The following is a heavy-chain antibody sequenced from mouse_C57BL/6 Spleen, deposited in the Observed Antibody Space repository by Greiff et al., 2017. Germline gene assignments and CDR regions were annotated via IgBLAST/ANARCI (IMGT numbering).Heavy chain of an antibody. CDR1: GFNIKDYY. V-gene: IGHV14-1*01. J-gene: IGHJ2*01. CDR3: TTFYSNYGSYFDY. D-gene: IGHD2-5*01. CDR2: IDPEDGDT. Sequence: PLQQSGAELVRPGASVKLSCTASGFNIKDYYMHWVKQRPEQGLEWIGRIDPEDGDTEYAPKFQGKATMTADTSSNTAYLQLSSLTSEDTAVYYCTTFYSNYGSYFDYWGQGTTLTVSS.